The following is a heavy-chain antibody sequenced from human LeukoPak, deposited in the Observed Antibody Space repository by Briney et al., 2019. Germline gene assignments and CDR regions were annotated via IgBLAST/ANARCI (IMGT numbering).Heavy chain of an antibody. V-gene: IGHV3-11*01. D-gene: IGHD5-18*01. CDR2: ISTTGNTM. CDR3: ARDSGYSYGPLDY. Sequence: PGGSLRLSCAASGFTFNDSYMTWIRQAPGKGLEWVSYISTTGNTMYYADSVKGRFTISRDNAKTSLYLQMNSLRAEDTAVYYCARDSGYSYGPLDYWGQGTLVTVSS. CDR1: GFTFNDSY. J-gene: IGHJ4*02.